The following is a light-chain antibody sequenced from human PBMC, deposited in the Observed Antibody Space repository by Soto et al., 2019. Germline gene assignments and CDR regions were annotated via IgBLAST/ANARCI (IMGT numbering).Light chain of an antibody. CDR1: QSVSSN. CDR2: DAS. CDR3: QQHSDWPLT. J-gene: IGKJ4*01. V-gene: IGKV3-11*01. Sequence: EIVLIQSPATLSLSPGERATLSCRASQSVSSNLAWYQQNPGQAPRLLIFDASNRATGIPARFSGSGSGTDFTLTISSLEPEDFAVYYCQQHSDWPLTFGGGTTVEIK.